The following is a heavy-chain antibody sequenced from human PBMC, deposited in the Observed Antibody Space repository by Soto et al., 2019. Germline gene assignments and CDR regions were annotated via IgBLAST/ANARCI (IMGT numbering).Heavy chain of an antibody. CDR3: CRRASTDFPAMGV. CDR1: GFTLSGYA. J-gene: IGHJ6*03. V-gene: IGHV3-64*01. CDR2: ISSNGVGT. D-gene: IGHD2-2*01. Sequence: EVQLAESGGGVAQPGGSLRLSCAASGFTLSGYAMDWVRQAPGKGLEYVSGISSNGVGTYYANSVQGRFTISRDNSKNTVYPPKGSLRPEDMALYYLCRRASTDFPAMGVLGKGNTVTRSS.